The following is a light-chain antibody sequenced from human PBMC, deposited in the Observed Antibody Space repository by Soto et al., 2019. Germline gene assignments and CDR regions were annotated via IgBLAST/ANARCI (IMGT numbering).Light chain of an antibody. CDR1: QSISSW. Sequence: DIQMTQSPSSVSASVGDRVTITCRASQSISSWLAWYQQKPGKAPKLLIYDASSLESGVPSRFSGSGSGTEFTLTIISLQPDDFATYYCQQYNSYSTFGQGTKVDIK. J-gene: IGKJ1*01. CDR3: QQYNSYST. CDR2: DAS. V-gene: IGKV1-5*01.